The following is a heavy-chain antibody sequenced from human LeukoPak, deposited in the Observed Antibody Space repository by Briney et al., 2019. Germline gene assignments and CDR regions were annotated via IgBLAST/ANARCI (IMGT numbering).Heavy chain of an antibody. CDR3: TTVSGYSYGH. D-gene: IGHD5-18*01. V-gene: IGHV3-15*01. Sequence: GGSLRLSCAASGFIFSNAWMSWVRQAPGKGLEWVGRIKSKDDGGTTDYAAPVKGRFTISRDDSKNMLYLQMNSLKTEDTAVYYCTTVSGYSYGHWGQGTLVTVSS. CDR1: GFIFSNAW. CDR2: IKSKDDGGTT. J-gene: IGHJ4*02.